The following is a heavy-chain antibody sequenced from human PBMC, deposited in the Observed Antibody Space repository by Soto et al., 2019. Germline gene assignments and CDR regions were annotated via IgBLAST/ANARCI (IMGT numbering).Heavy chain of an antibody. V-gene: IGHV3-30-3*01. CDR3: ARDLWVTIFGVVENYYYYGMDV. Sequence: GGSLRLSCAASGFTFSSYAMHWVRQAPGKGLEWVAVISYDGSNKYYADSVKGRFTISRDNSKNTLYLQMNSLRAEDTAVYYCARDLWVTIFGVVENYYYYGMDVWGQGTTVTVSS. CDR1: GFTFSSYA. J-gene: IGHJ6*02. CDR2: ISYDGSNK. D-gene: IGHD3-3*01.